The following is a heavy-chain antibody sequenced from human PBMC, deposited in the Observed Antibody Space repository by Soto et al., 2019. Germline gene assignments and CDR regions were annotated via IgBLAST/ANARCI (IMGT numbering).Heavy chain of an antibody. Sequence: EASVKVSCKASGGTFSSYTISWVRPAPGQGLEWMGIINLSADRTSYAQKFQGRFTVTMDTSTSTVYMELGSLRSEDTAVYYCVRDPSSGYRSFDYWGQGTLVTVSS. CDR2: INLSADRT. J-gene: IGHJ4*02. CDR1: GGTFSSYT. CDR3: VRDPSSGYRSFDY. D-gene: IGHD3-22*01. V-gene: IGHV1-46*03.